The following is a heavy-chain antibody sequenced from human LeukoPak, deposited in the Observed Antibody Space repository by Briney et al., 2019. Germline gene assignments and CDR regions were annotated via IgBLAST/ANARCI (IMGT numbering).Heavy chain of an antibody. CDR2: ISGSSSYI. J-gene: IGHJ4*02. CDR3: ARGGAMVRGVSPLDY. Sequence: GGSLRLSCAASGFTFSNYIINWVRQAPGKGLEWVSSISGSSSYINYADSVKGRFTISRDNAKNSLYLQMNSLRAEDTAVYYCARGGAMVRGVSPLDYWGQGTLVTVSS. V-gene: IGHV3-21*01. D-gene: IGHD3-10*01. CDR1: GFTFSNYI.